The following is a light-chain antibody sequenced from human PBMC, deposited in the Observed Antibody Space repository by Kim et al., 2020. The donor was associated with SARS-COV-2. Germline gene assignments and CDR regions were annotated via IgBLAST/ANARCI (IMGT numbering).Light chain of an antibody. CDR1: QSVSSSS. V-gene: IGKV3-20*01. Sequence: SPGERANLSCRASQSVSSSSLAWYQQKPGQAPRLLIYGASSRATGIPDRFSGSGSGTDFTLTISRLEPEDFAVYYCQQYGSSPRTFGQGTKVDIK. CDR2: GAS. CDR3: QQYGSSPRT. J-gene: IGKJ1*01.